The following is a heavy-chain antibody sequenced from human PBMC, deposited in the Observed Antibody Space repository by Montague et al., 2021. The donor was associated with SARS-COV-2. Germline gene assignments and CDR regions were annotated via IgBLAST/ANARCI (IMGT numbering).Heavy chain of an antibody. J-gene: IGHJ4*02. V-gene: IGHV6-1*01. Sequence: YSDYAPSLRGRLTVNPDASQNGFSLELNYVTPEDTAVYYCVRYSGWFYFDFWGQGTLVTVSS. CDR3: VRYSGWFYFDF. CDR2: YS. D-gene: IGHD6-19*01.